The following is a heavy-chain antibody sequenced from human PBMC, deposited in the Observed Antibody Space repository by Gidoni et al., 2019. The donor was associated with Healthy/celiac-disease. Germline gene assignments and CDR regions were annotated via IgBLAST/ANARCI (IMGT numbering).Heavy chain of an antibody. CDR1: GFTFSSYS. CDR2: ISSSSSTI. V-gene: IGHV3-48*02. J-gene: IGHJ4*02. Sequence: EVQLVESGGGLVQPGGSLRLSCAASGFTFSSYSMNWVRQAPGKGLEWVSYISSSSSTIYYADSVKGRFTISRDNAKNSLYLQMNSLRDEDTAVYYCARDILTPTLENSDSDWPIDYWGQGTLVTVSS. D-gene: IGHD2-21*01. CDR3: ARDILTPTLENSDSDWPIDY.